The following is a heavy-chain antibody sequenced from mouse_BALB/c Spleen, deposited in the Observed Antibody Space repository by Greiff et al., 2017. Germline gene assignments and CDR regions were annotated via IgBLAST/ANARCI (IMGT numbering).Heavy chain of an antibody. CDR3: AREATATSYAMDY. CDR2: ISSGSSTI. CDR1: GFTFSSFG. D-gene: IGHD1-2*01. V-gene: IGHV5-17*02. Sequence: EVKVVESGGGLVQPGGSRKLSCAASGFTFSSFGMHWVRQAPEKGLEWVAYISSGSSTIYYADTVKGRFTISRDNPKNTLFLQMTSLRSEDTAMYYCAREATATSYAMDYWGQGTSVTVSS. J-gene: IGHJ4*01.